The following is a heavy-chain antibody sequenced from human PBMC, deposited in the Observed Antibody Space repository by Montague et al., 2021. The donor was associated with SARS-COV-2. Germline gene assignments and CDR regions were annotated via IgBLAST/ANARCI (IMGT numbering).Heavy chain of an antibody. CDR1: GDSISTSQYY. V-gene: IGHV4-39*01. Sequence: SETLSLTCTVSGDSISTSQYYWGWIRQPPGKGLEWIGTIYYSGSTYYTPSLKSRVTISEDTSKNQFSLRLSSVTAADTAVYYCASLHIVARTDYYYGTDVWGRGTTVTVSS. J-gene: IGHJ6*02. CDR2: IYYSGST. CDR3: ASLHIVARTDYYYGTDV. D-gene: IGHD5-12*01.